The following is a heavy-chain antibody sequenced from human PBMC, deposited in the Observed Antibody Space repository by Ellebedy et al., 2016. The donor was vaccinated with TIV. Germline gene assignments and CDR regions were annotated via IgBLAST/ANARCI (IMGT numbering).Heavy chain of an antibody. CDR1: GYTFTSYG. J-gene: IGHJ3*02. CDR3: ARVRGNFVRLKDAFDI. CDR2: ISAYNGNT. D-gene: IGHD3-16*01. V-gene: IGHV1-18*01. Sequence: ASVKVSXXASGYTFTSYGISWVRQAPGQGLEWMGWISAYNGNTNYAQKLQGRVTMTTDTSTSTAYMELRSLRSDDTAVYYCARVRGNFVRLKDAFDIWGQGTMVTVSS.